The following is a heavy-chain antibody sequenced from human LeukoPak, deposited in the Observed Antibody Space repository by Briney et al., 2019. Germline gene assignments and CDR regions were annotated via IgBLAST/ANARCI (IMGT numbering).Heavy chain of an antibody. D-gene: IGHD4-17*01. V-gene: IGHV3-23*01. Sequence: GGSLRLSCAASGFTFSSYAMSWVRQAPGKGLEWVSVISDSGSSTYYADSVKGRFIISGDNSKNTLYLQMNSLRAEDTALYYCASRDSGDYPYFDYWGQGTLVTVSS. J-gene: IGHJ4*02. CDR3: ASRDSGDYPYFDY. CDR2: ISDSGSST. CDR1: GFTFSSYA.